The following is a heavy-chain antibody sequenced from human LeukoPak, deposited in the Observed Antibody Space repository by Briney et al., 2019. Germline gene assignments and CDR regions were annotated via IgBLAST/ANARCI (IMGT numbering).Heavy chain of an antibody. D-gene: IGHD5-24*01. V-gene: IGHV4-34*01. Sequence: SETLSLTCAVYGGSFSGYYWTWIRQPPGKGLEWIGEIKHSGSINYNPSLKSRVTISVDTSKNQFSLKLSSVTAADTAVYYCAKHRRDGSPTQDWGQGILVTVSS. J-gene: IGHJ4*02. CDR3: AKHRRDGSPTQD. CDR1: GGSFSGYY. CDR2: IKHSGSI.